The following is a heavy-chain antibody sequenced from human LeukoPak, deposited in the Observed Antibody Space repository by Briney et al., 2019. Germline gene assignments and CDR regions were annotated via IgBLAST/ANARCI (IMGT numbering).Heavy chain of an antibody. CDR2: IRSSSSYM. J-gene: IGHJ4*02. Sequence: GGSLRLSCVASGFTFSSYSMNWVRQTPGKGLEWVSSIRSSSSYMYYADSVKGRFTISRDNSKNTLFLQMNSLRAEDTAVYYCASGYCSSTTCAIDYWGQGTLVTVSS. CDR3: ASGYCSSTTCAIDY. CDR1: GFTFSSYS. D-gene: IGHD2-2*01. V-gene: IGHV3-21*01.